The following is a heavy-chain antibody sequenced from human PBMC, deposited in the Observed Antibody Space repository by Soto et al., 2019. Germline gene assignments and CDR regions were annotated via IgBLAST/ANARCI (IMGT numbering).Heavy chain of an antibody. D-gene: IGHD3-10*01. CDR2: IIPIFGTA. CDR1: GGTFSSYA. CDR3: AGEYYYGSGSYYPVTH. V-gene: IGHV1-69*01. Sequence: QVQLVQSGAEVKKPGSSVKVSCKASGGTFSSYAISWVRQAPGQGLEWMGGIIPIFGTANYAQKFQGRVTITADESTRTAYMELSSLRSEDTAVYYCAGEYYYGSGSYYPVTHWGQGTLVTVSS. J-gene: IGHJ4*02.